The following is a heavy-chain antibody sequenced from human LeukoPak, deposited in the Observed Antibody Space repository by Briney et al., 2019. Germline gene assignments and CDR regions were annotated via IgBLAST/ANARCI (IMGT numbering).Heavy chain of an antibody. J-gene: IGHJ4*02. CDR3: ARQPDSSGSPLY. CDR1: GYSFTSYW. CDR2: IYPGDSDT. D-gene: IGHD3-22*01. V-gene: IGHV5-51*01. Sequence: HGESLKISCKGSGYSFTSYWIGWVRQMPGKGLEWMGIIYPGDSDTRYSPSFQGQVTISADKYISTAYLQWSSLKPSDTAMFYCARQPDSSGSPLYWGQGTLVSVSS.